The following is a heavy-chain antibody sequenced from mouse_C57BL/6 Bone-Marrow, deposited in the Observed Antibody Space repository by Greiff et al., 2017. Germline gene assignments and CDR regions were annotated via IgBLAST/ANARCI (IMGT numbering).Heavy chain of an antibody. J-gene: IGHJ2*01. CDR2: IDPENGDT. V-gene: IGHV14-4*01. CDR1: GFNIKDDY. CDR3: TRFCDY. Sequence: VQLQQPGAELVRPGASVKLSCTASGFNIKDDYMHWVKQRPEQGLEWIGWIDPENGDTEYASKFQGKATITADPSSNTAYLPLSSLASDDTAVYYCTRFCDYWGQGTTLTVSS.